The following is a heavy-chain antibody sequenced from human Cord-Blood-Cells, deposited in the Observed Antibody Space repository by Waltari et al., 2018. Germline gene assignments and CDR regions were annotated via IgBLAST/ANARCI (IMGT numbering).Heavy chain of an antibody. J-gene: IGHJ4*02. D-gene: IGHD6-13*01. CDR3: SRFIAAAGTPTRYYFDY. Sequence: QVQLVQSGAEVKKPGSSVKVSCKDSGGTLSSYAISWVRQAPGQGLEWRERRIPICGTANYAKKSQGSVSIPADNSTSTAYVELGSLRSEDTAVYDCSRFIAAAGTPTRYYFDYWGQGTLVTVSS. CDR1: GGTLSSYA. CDR2: RIPICGTA. V-gene: IGHV1-69*06.